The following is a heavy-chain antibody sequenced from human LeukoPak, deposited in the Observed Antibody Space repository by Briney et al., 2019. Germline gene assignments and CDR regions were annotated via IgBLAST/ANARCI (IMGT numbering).Heavy chain of an antibody. Sequence: GGSLRLSCAASGFSFSSYEMNWVRQAPGKGLDWVSYISGSGRTTYYADSVKGRFTISRDNAENSLYLQMNNLRAEDTAVYYCARTGNPATGDYWGQGTLVTVSS. CDR1: GFSFSSYE. J-gene: IGHJ4*02. V-gene: IGHV3-48*03. CDR2: ISGSGRTT. CDR3: ARTGNPATGDY. D-gene: IGHD1-1*01.